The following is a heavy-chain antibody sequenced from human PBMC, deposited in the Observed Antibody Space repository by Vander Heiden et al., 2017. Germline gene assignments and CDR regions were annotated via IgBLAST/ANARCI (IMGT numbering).Heavy chain of an antibody. CDR1: GGTFSSYA. V-gene: IGHV1-69*01. D-gene: IGHD3-10*01. CDR3: AKRITMVRGVKTYYYYGMDV. J-gene: IGHJ6*02. Sequence: QVQLVQSGAEVQKPGSSVKVSCKASGGTFSSYAISWVRQAPGQGLEWRGGIIPIFGTANYEQKFQGRVTITADESTSTAYMELSSLRSEDTAVYYCAKRITMVRGVKTYYYYGMDVWGQGTTVTVSS. CDR2: IIPIFGTA.